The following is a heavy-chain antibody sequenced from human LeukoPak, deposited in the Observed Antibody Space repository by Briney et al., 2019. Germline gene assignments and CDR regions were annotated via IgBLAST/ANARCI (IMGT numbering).Heavy chain of an antibody. CDR2: FDPEDGET. CDR3: ATPSYYYYGMDV. CDR1: GYTLTELS. V-gene: IGHV1-24*01. J-gene: IGHJ6*02. Sequence: ASVKVSCTVSGYTLTELSMHWVRQAPGKGLEWMGGFDPEDGETICAQKFQGRVTMTEDTSTDTAYMELSSLRSEDTAVYYCATPSYYYYGMDVWGQGTTVTVSS.